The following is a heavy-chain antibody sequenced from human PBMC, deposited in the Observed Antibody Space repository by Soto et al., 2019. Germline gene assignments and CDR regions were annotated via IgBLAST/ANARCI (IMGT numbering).Heavy chain of an antibody. CDR1: GYSISSGYY. D-gene: IGHD3-22*01. J-gene: IGHJ5*02. Sequence: SSETLSLTCAVSGYSISSGYYWGWIRQPPGKGLEWIGSIYHSGSTYYNPSLKSRVTISVDTSKNQFSLKLSSVTAADTAVYYCARNWGYYYDSSGYLTLNWFDPWGQGTLVTVSS. CDR3: ARNWGYYYDSSGYLTLNWFDP. V-gene: IGHV4-38-2*01. CDR2: IYHSGST.